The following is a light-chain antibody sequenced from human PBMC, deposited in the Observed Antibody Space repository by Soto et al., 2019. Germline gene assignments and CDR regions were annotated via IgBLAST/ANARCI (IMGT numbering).Light chain of an antibody. J-gene: IGKJ3*01. CDR2: STS. CDR1: QGIGKY. V-gene: IGKV1-16*01. CDR3: QKCNSAPFT. Sequence: DIQMTQSPSSLSASVGDRVTITCRASQGIGKYLAWFQQRPGKAPKSLIYSTSTLQTGGPSRFSGSGSGTDFTFTISSLQPEDVATYYCQKCNSAPFTFGPGTKVDIK.